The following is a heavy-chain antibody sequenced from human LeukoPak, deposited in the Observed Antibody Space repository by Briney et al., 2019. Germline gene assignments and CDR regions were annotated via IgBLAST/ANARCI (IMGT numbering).Heavy chain of an antibody. CDR2: INPNSGGT. D-gene: IGHD3-10*01. CDR1: GYTFTGYY. J-gene: IGHJ4*02. Sequence: GASVKVSCKASGYTFTGYYMHWVRQAPGQGLEWMGWINPNSGGTNYAQKFQGRVTMTRDTSISTAYMELSRLRSDDTAVYYCARASSPVLLWFGELLEGLGYIDYWGQGTLVTVSS. V-gene: IGHV1-2*02. CDR3: ARASSPVLLWFGELLEGLGYIDY.